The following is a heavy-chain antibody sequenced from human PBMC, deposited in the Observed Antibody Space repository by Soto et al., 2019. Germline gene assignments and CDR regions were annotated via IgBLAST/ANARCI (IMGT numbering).Heavy chain of an antibody. CDR3: SFQSPLAGWLDP. Sequence: EQLVESGGTLIPPGGSLRLSCAASGFTVSHNYMSWVRLAPGKGLEWVSSVFGGGHTTYADSVKGRFSVSRDNSVNTFYLQMTGLRSDDTAVYYCSFQSPLAGWLDPWGQGTLVTVSS. CDR1: GFTVSHNY. CDR2: VFGGGHT. V-gene: IGHV3-53*01. J-gene: IGHJ5*02.